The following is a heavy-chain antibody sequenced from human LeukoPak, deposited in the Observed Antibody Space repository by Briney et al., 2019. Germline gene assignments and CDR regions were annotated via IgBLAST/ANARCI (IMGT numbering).Heavy chain of an antibody. CDR3: ARGSYSSGWYGPGVDY. J-gene: IGHJ4*02. Sequence: ASVKVSCQASGYTFTGYYIHWVRQAPGQGLEWMGRINPNRGGTNYAQKFRGRVTMTRDTSISTVYMELSRLRSDDTAVYYCARGSYSSGWYGPGVDYWGQGTLVTVSS. V-gene: IGHV1-2*06. D-gene: IGHD6-19*01. CDR1: GYTFTGYY. CDR2: INPNRGGT.